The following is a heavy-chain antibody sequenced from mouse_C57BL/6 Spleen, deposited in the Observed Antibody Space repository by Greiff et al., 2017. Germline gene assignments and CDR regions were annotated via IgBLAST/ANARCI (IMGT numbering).Heavy chain of an antibody. V-gene: IGHV5-6*02. D-gene: IGHD1-1*01. Sequence: EVMLVESGGDLVKPGGSLKLSCAASGFTFSSYGMSWVRQTPDKRLEWVATISSGGSYTYYPDSVKGRFTISRDNAKNTLYLQMSGLKSEDTAMYYCARPPYGSSLYFDYWGQGTTLTVSS. J-gene: IGHJ2*01. CDR3: ARPPYGSSLYFDY. CDR2: ISSGGSYT. CDR1: GFTFSSYG.